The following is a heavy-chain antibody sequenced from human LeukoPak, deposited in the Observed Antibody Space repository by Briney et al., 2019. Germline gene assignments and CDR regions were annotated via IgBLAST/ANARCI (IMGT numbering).Heavy chain of an antibody. J-gene: IGHJ3*02. D-gene: IGHD3-22*01. CDR2: IYHSGST. Sequence: PSETLSLTCTVSGGSISSGGYSWSWIRQPPGKGLEWIGYIYHSGSTYYNPSLKSRVTISVDTSKNQFSLKLSSVTAADTAVYYCARDHSYYYDSSGYYLKSYDAFDIWGQGTMVTVSS. CDR1: GGSISSGGYS. V-gene: IGHV4-30-2*01. CDR3: ARDHSYYYDSSGYYLKSYDAFDI.